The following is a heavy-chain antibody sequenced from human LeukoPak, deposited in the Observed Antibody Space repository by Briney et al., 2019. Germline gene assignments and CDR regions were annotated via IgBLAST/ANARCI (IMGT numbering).Heavy chain of an antibody. CDR2: IYTSGST. CDR3: ARASGYRPRYYYYYYMDV. V-gene: IGHV4-4*07. Sequence: SETLSLTCTVSGGSISSYYRSWIRQPAGKGLEWIGRIYTSGSTNYNPSLKSRVTMSVDTSKNQFSLKLSSVTAADTAVYYCARASGYRPRYYYYYYMDVWGKGTTVTVSS. J-gene: IGHJ6*03. CDR1: GGSISSYY. D-gene: IGHD3-22*01.